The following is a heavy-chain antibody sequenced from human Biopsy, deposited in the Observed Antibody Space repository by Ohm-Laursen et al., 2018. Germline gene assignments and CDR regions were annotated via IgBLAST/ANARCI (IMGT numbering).Heavy chain of an antibody. J-gene: IGHJ3*02. CDR1: GGSISGSS. CDR2: ISYSGNT. V-gene: IGHV4-59*08. CDR3: AKHGSGWTGDDALHI. Sequence: TLSLTCPVSGGSISGSSWSWIRQAPGRGLEWVGYISYSGNTSNNPSLKSRITISVDTSKNQISLKVTSVTAADTAVYYCAKHGSGWTGDDALHIWGQGTMVTVSS. D-gene: IGHD6-19*01.